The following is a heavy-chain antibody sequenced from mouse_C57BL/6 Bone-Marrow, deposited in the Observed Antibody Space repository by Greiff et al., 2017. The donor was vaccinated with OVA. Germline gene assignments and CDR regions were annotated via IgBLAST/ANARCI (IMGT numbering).Heavy chain of an antibody. V-gene: IGHV1-18*01. Sequence: EVKLVESGPELVKPGASVKIPCKASGYTFTDYNMDWVKQSPGKSLEWIGDINPNNGGTIYNQKFKGKATLTVDKSSSTAYMELRSLTSEDTAVYYCASIYYDSAWFAYWGQGTLVTVSA. J-gene: IGHJ3*01. D-gene: IGHD2-4*01. CDR1: GYTFTDYN. CDR3: ASIYYDSAWFAY. CDR2: INPNNGGT.